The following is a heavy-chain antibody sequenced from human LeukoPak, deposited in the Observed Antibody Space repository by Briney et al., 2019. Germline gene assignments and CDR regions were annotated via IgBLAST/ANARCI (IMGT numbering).Heavy chain of an antibody. Sequence: SEPLSLTCTVSGGSISSYYWTWIRQPPGKGLEWIGDIYITGSTNYNPFLKRRVTMSVDTSKNQFSLRLSSVTAADTAVYYCARVRIGETSYDASDVWGLGTMVTVSS. J-gene: IGHJ3*01. V-gene: IGHV4-59*13. CDR3: ARVRIGETSYDASDV. CDR1: GGSISSYY. CDR2: IYITGST. D-gene: IGHD1-26*01.